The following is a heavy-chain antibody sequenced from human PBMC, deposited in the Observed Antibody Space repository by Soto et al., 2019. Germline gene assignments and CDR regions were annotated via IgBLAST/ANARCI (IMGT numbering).Heavy chain of an antibody. V-gene: IGHV4-31*03. D-gene: IGHD2-15*01. CDR2: IYYSGST. Sequence: SETLSLTCTVSGGSISSGGYYWSWIRQHPEKGLEWIGYIYYSGSTYYNPSLKSRVTISVDTSKNQFSLKLSSVTAADTAVYYCARDGYCSGGSCLDYWGQGTLVTVSS. CDR1: GGSISSGGYY. J-gene: IGHJ4*02. CDR3: ARDGYCSGGSCLDY.